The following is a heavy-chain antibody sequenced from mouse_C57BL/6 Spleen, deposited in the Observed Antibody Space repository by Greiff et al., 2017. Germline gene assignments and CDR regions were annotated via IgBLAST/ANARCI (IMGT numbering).Heavy chain of an antibody. D-gene: IGHD1-1*01. V-gene: IGHV1-59*01. CDR1: GYTFTSYW. CDR2: IDPSDSYT. CDR3: ASTTTVGRYAMDY. Sequence: QVQLQQPGAELVRPGTSVKLSCKASGYTFTSYWMHWVKQRPGQGLEWIGVIDPSDSYTNYNQKFKGKATLTVDTSSSTAYMQLSSLPTEDAAVYYCASTTTVGRYAMDYWGQGTSVTVSS. J-gene: IGHJ4*01.